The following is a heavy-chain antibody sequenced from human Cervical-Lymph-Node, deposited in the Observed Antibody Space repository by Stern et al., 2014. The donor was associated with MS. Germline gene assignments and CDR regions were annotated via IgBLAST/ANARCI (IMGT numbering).Heavy chain of an antibody. CDR2: IYYSGST. V-gene: IGHV4-39*01. CDR3: ARHEKVGANSDY. D-gene: IGHD1-26*01. Sequence: QVQLQESGPGLVKPSETLSLTCTVSGGSISSSSYYWGWIRQPPGKGLEWIGSIYYSGSTYYNPSLKSRVTISVDTSKNQFSLKLSSVTAADTAVYYCARHEKVGANSDYWGQGTLVTVSS. J-gene: IGHJ4*02. CDR1: GGSISSSSYY.